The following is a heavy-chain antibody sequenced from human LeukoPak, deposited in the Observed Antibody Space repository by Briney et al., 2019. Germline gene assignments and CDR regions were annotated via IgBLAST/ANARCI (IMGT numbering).Heavy chain of an antibody. J-gene: IGHJ5*02. V-gene: IGHV4-30-2*01. CDR2: ISHSGST. CDR1: GGSISSGGYY. Sequence: PSGTLSLTCTVSGGSISSGGYYWSWIRQPPGKGLEWIGYISHSGSTYYNPSLKSRVTISVDRSKNQFSLKLNSVTAADTAVYYCARDPLPSGSSSNWFDPWGQGTLVTVSS. CDR3: ARDPLPSGSSSNWFDP. D-gene: IGHD6-6*01.